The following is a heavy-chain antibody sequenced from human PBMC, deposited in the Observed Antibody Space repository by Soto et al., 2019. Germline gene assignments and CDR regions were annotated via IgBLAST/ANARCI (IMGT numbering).Heavy chain of an antibody. CDR3: AKRRNFISTSSYAKIHYYYYYLDF. V-gene: IGHV1-18*01. Sequence: ASVKVSCKASGYTFTSYGISCVRQAPGQGLEWMGWISAYNGNTNYAQKLQGRVTMTTDTSTSTAYMELRSLRSDDTAVYYCAKRRNFISTSSYAKIHYYYYYLDFGGKGTTVPVS. CDR1: GYTFTSYG. J-gene: IGHJ6*03. D-gene: IGHD2-2*01. CDR2: ISAYNGNT.